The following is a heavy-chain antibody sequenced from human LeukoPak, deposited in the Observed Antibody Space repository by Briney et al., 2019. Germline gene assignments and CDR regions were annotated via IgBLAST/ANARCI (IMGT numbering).Heavy chain of an antibody. CDR2: TYHSGST. Sequence: PSETLSLTCAVSGGSISSSNWWSWVRQPPGKGLEWIGETYHSGSTNYNPSLKSRVTISVDKSKNQFSLKLSSVTAADTAVYYCARDPVWGGNTAQDWGQGTLVTVSS. CDR3: ARDPVWGGNTAQD. D-gene: IGHD3-16*01. J-gene: IGHJ4*02. V-gene: IGHV4-4*02. CDR1: GGSISSSNW.